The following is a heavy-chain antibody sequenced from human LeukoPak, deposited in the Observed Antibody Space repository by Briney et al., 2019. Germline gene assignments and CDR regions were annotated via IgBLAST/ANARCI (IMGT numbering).Heavy chain of an antibody. D-gene: IGHD3-16*01. V-gene: IGHV1-18*01. Sequence: VASVKVSCKASGYTFTSYGISWMRQAPGQGLERMGWISAYNGNTNYAQKLQGRVTMTTDTSTSTAYMELRSLRSGDTAVYYCARQGYAGYFDYWGQGTLVTVSS. J-gene: IGHJ4*02. CDR3: ARQGYAGYFDY. CDR1: GYTFTSYG. CDR2: ISAYNGNT.